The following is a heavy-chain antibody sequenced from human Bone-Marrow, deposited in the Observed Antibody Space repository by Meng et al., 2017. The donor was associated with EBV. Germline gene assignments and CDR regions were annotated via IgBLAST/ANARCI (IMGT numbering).Heavy chain of an antibody. J-gene: IGHJ5*02. CDR3: ARRAASWFDP. V-gene: IGHV4-39*01. Sequence: QLQLKESDPGLVKPSETLSLTCTVFGESITTYTSYWGWIRQPPGKGLEWIGTIYHSGTTYYNPSLQSRVTISVDTSKNQFSLKMNSVTAADTAVYYCARRAASWFDPWGQGALVTVSS. CDR1: GESITTYTSY. D-gene: IGHD5-18*01. CDR2: IYHSGTT.